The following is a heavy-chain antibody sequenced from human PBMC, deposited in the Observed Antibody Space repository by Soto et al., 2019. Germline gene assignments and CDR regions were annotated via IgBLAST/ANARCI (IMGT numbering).Heavy chain of an antibody. CDR1: GGSISTFY. V-gene: IGHV4-59*08. Sequence: ASETLSLTCTVSGGSISTFYWSWIRQPPGEGLEWIGYIYYSGSTNYNPSLKSRVTISLHTSKNQFSLNLTSLTAADTAVYYCARSLTGPSRKFALWGQRTLV. J-gene: IGHJ4*02. CDR3: ARSLTGPSRKFAL. CDR2: IYYSGST. D-gene: IGHD1-20*01.